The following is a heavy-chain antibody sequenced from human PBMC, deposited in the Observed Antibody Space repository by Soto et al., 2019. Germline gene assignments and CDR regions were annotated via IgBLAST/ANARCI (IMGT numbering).Heavy chain of an antibody. J-gene: IGHJ5*02. V-gene: IGHV3-33*01. CDR1: GFTFSSYG. CDR2: ICGDGGNK. CDR3: ARGPGYDFWSGHGPRFWFDP. D-gene: IGHD3-3*01. Sequence: HPGGSLRLSCAASGFTFSSYGMHWVRQAPGKGLEWVAVICGDGGNKYYGDSVKGRFTISRENAKNTLYLQMNSLRAEDTAVYYCARGPGYDFWSGHGPRFWFDPWGQGTLVTVSS.